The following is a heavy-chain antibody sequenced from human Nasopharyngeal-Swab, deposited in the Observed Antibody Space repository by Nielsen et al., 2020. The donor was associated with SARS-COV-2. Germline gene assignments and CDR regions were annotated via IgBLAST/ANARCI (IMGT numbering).Heavy chain of an antibody. V-gene: IGHV4-34*01. CDR1: GGSFSGYY. Sequence: CAVYGGSFSGYYWSWIRQPPGKGLEWIGEINHSGSTNYNPSLKSRVTISVDTSKNQFSLKLSSVTAADTAVYYCARGPRILTGYRRGWFDPWGQGTLVTVSS. CDR3: ARGPRILTGYRRGWFDP. D-gene: IGHD3-9*01. J-gene: IGHJ5*02. CDR2: INHSGST.